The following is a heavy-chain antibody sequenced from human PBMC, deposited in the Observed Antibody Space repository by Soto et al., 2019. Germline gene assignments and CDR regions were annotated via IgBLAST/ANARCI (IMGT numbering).Heavy chain of an antibody. CDR2: ISSSSSYI. CDR3: ARGSPSGSYYFDY. Sequence: GGSLRLSCAASGFTFSSYSMNWVRQAPGKGLEWVSSISSSSSYIYYADSVKGRFTISRDNAKNSLYLQMNSLRAEDTAVYYCARGSPSGSYYFDYWGQGTLVTVSS. J-gene: IGHJ4*02. CDR1: GFTFSSYS. V-gene: IGHV3-21*01. D-gene: IGHD1-26*01.